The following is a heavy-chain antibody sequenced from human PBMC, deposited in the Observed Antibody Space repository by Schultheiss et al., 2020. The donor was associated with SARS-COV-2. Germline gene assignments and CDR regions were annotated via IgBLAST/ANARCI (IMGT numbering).Heavy chain of an antibody. D-gene: IGHD3-3*01. CDR2: LYYNGAT. CDR3: ARVAGDFWSTEYYFDY. Sequence: SETLSLTCTVSGGSISSGGYYWSWIRQHPGKGLEWIGYLYYNGATDYNPSLKSRVSISVDTSKNQFSLKLSSVTAADTAVYYCARVAGDFWSTEYYFDYWGQGTLVTVSS. V-gene: IGHV4-61*08. J-gene: IGHJ4*02. CDR1: GGSISSGGYY.